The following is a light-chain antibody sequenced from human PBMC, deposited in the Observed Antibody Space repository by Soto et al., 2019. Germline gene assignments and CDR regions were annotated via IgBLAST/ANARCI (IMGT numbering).Light chain of an antibody. CDR3: LQDYNYPWT. J-gene: IGKJ1*01. V-gene: IGKV1-6*01. Sequence: AIQMTQSPSSLSASVGDRVTITCRASQGIRNDLGWYQQKPGKAPKLLIYAASSLQSGVPSRFSGSGSATDFTLTISSLKPEDFATYYCLQDYNYPWTFGQGTKVEIK. CDR1: QGIRND. CDR2: AAS.